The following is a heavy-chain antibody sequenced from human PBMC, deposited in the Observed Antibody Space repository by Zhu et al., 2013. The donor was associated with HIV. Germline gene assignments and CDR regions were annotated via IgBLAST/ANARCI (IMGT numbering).Heavy chain of an antibody. Sequence: QVQLVQSGAEVKKPGASVKVSCKTSGYSFIIYGVNWVRQAPGQGLEWMGWISPSDGNTKYAQNLHDRVTMTTDTSTRTAFMELRSLRSDDTAVYYCARDWYGSVGASPMGYWGQGTLVTVSS. CDR2: ISPSDGNT. CDR1: GYSFIIYG. CDR3: ARDWYGSVGASPMGY. J-gene: IGHJ4*02. V-gene: IGHV1-18*01. D-gene: IGHD1-26*01.